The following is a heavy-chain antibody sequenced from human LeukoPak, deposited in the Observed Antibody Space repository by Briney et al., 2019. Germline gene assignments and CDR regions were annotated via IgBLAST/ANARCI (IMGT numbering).Heavy chain of an antibody. CDR2: IRNKANRDTT. J-gene: IGHJ6*03. V-gene: IGHV3-72*01. CDR3: APLGVSDNYHYMDV. D-gene: IGHD5/OR15-5a*01. Sequence: GGSLRLSCAVSGLTFSDHKVDWVRQAPGKGLEWVGRIRNKANRDTTEYAAPVKGRFTISRDDSKNSLYLQMNSLKTEGTAVYFCAPLGVSDNYHYMDVWGKGTMVTVSS. CDR1: GLTFSDHK.